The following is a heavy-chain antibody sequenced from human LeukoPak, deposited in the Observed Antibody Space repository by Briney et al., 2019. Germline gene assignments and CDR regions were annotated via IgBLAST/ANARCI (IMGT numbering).Heavy chain of an antibody. D-gene: IGHD3-3*01. V-gene: IGHV4-59*08. CDR3: ARGDDAVWRGHYKHPQGVDY. CDR2: IHSSANT. J-gene: IGHJ4*02. Sequence: SETLSLTCTVSGGSISTYYWSWLRQPPGEGLEWLGYIHSSANTNYNPSLKSRVTISVDTSKNQFSLNLSSVTAADTAVYYCARGDDAVWRGHYKHPQGVDYWGQGALVTVSS. CDR1: GGSISTYY.